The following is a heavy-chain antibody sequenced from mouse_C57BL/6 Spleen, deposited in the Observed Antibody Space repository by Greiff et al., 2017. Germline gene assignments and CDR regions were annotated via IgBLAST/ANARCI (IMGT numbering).Heavy chain of an antibody. J-gene: IGHJ4*01. V-gene: IGHV1-15*01. CDR1: GYTFTDYE. CDR3: TRSHAAYAMDY. Sequence: QVQLQQSGAELVRPGASVTLSCKASGYTFTDYEMHWVKQTPVHGLEWIGAIDPDTGGTAYNQKFKGKAILTADKSSSTAYMELRSLTSEDSAVYYCTRSHAAYAMDYWGQGTSVTVSS. CDR2: IDPDTGGT.